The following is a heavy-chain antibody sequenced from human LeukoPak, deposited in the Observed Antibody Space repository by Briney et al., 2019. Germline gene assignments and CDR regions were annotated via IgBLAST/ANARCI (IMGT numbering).Heavy chain of an antibody. Sequence: GGSLGLSCAASGFTVSSNYMSWVRQAPGKGLEWVSVIYSGGSTYYADSVKGRFTISRDNSKNTLYLQMNSLRAEDTAVYYCARGSGYCSGGSCYFPPYYYYYMDVRGKGTTVTVSS. CDR3: ARGSGYCSGGSCYFPPYYYYYMDV. J-gene: IGHJ6*03. CDR2: IYSGGST. CDR1: GFTVSSNY. V-gene: IGHV3-66*02. D-gene: IGHD2-15*01.